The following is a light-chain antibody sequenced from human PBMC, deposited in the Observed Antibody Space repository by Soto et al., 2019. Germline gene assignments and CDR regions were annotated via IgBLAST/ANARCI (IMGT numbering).Light chain of an antibody. J-gene: IGKJ2*01. CDR3: QQYGSSSYT. CDR1: QSVSSSY. Sequence: EIVLTQSPGTLSLFPGERATLSCRASQSVSSSYLAWYQQKPGQAPRLLIYGASSRATGIPDRFSGSGSGTDFTLTISRLEPEDVAVYYCQQYGSSSYTFGQGTKLEIK. V-gene: IGKV3-20*01. CDR2: GAS.